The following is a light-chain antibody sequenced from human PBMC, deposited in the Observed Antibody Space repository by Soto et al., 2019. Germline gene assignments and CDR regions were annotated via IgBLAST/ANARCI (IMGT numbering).Light chain of an antibody. CDR2: DAS. V-gene: IGKV3-20*01. CDR3: QQYGSSGT. CDR1: QSVTTN. Sequence: EIVLTQSPATLSLSPGERATLSGRASQSVTTNLAWYQQKVGQAPRLHIYDASNRAAGIPVRFSGSGSGTDFTLTISRLETEDFAVYYCQQYGSSGTFGQGTKVDIK. J-gene: IGKJ1*01.